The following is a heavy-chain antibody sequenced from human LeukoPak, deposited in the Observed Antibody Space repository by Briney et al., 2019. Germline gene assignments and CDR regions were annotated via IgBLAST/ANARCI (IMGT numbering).Heavy chain of an antibody. J-gene: IGHJ5*02. D-gene: IGHD2-15*01. V-gene: IGHV1-2*06. CDR2: INPNSGGT. CDR3: ARFVARYCSGGSCSNWFDP. CDR1: GYTFTGYY. Sequence: ASVKVSCKASGYTFTGYYMHWVRQAPGQGLEWMGRINPNSGGTNYAQKFQGRVTMTRDTSISTAYMELSRLRSDDTAVYYCARFVARYCSGGSCSNWFDPWGQGTLVTVPS.